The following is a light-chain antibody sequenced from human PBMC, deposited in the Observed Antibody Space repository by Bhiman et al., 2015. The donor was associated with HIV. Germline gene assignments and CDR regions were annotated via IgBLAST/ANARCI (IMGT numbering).Light chain of an antibody. J-gene: IGLJ2*01. CDR2: DVS. V-gene: IGLV2-14*01. CDR3: SSYTTSSTRV. CDR1: SSDVGGYNY. Sequence: QSALTQPASVSGSPGQSITISCTGTSSDVGGYNYVSWYQQHPGKAPKLMIFDVSKRPSGVSSRFSGSKSGNTASLTISGLQAADEADYYCSSYTTSSTRVFGGGTKLTVL.